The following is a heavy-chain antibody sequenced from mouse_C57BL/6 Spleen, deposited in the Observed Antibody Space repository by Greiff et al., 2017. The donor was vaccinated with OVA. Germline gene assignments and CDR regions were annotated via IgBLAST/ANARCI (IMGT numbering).Heavy chain of an antibody. CDR3: ARSDYYGSSYGDY. D-gene: IGHD1-1*01. CDR2: IYPGDGDT. J-gene: IGHJ2*01. Sequence: QVQLQQSGAELVKPGASVKISCKASGYAFSSYWMNWVKQRPGKGLEWIGQIYPGDGDTNYNGKFKGKATLTADKSSSTAYMQLSSLTSEDSAVYFCARSDYYGSSYGDYWGQGTTLTVS. CDR1: GYAFSSYW. V-gene: IGHV1-80*01.